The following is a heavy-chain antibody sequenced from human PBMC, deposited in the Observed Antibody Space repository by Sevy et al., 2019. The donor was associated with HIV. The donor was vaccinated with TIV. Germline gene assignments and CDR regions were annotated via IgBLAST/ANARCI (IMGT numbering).Heavy chain of an antibody. Sequence: GGSLRLSCAASGFAVSSNYMSWVRQAPGKGLEWVSVIYAGGSTYYADSVKGRFTVSRDNSKNTVYLQLNSLRAEDTAVYYCARYHYDSLWGSYWYYFDYWGQGTLVTVSS. J-gene: IGHJ4*02. CDR1: GFAVSSNY. CDR2: IYAGGST. D-gene: IGHD3-16*01. V-gene: IGHV3-53*01. CDR3: ARYHYDSLWGSYWYYFDY.